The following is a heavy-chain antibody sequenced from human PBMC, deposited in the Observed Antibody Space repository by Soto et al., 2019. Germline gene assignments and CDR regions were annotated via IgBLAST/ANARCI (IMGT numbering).Heavy chain of an antibody. Sequence: EVQLLESGGGLVQPGGSLRLSCVASGISFTTYAMTWVRLAPGKGLEWVSGIGSSGGTIYYADYVTGRFTISRDISKNTVYLQMNSLRAEDTAVYYCAKMSTSSWYIDYFDFWGPGTLVTVSS. CDR3: AKMSTSSWYIDYFDF. CDR1: GISFTTYA. CDR2: IGSSGGTI. V-gene: IGHV3-23*01. J-gene: IGHJ4*02. D-gene: IGHD6-13*01.